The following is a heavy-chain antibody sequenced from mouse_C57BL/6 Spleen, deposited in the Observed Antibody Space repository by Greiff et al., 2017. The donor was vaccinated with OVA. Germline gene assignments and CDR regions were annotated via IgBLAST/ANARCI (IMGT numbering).Heavy chain of an antibody. Sequence: QVHVKQSGAELVKPGASVKISCKASGYAFSSYWMNWVKQRPGKGLEWIGQSYPGDGDTNYNGKFKGKSTLTADKSSSTAYMQLSSLSSADSAVYFCSRSLDYGFFDYWGQGTTLTVSS. CDR3: SRSLDYGFFDY. CDR2: SYPGDGDT. CDR1: GYAFSSYW. J-gene: IGHJ2*01. D-gene: IGHD2-4*01. V-gene: IGHV1-80*01.